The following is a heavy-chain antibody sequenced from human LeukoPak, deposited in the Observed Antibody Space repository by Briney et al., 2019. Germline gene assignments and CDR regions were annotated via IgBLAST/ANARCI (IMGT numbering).Heavy chain of an antibody. CDR3: ARGNYGGYYYYYYMDV. V-gene: IGHV5-51*01. CDR2: IYPGDSDT. J-gene: IGHJ6*03. D-gene: IGHD4-23*01. Sequence: GESLKISFKGFGYSFTSYWIGWVRPMPGKGLEWMGIIYPGDSDTRYSPSFQGQVTISADKSISTAYLQWSSLKASDTAMYYCARGNYGGYYYYYYMDVWGKGTTVTISS. CDR1: GYSFTSYW.